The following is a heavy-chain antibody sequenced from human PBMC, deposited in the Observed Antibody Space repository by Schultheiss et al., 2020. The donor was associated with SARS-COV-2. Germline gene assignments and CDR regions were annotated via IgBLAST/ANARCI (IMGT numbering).Heavy chain of an antibody. J-gene: IGHJ4*02. CDR3: ARLVSGWYYFDY. CDR1: GFIFRNHD. D-gene: IGHD6-19*01. CDR2: IRYDGSNK. V-gene: IGHV3-30*02. Sequence: GGSLRLSCAASGFIFRNHDIHWVRQAPGKGLEWVALIRYDGSNKFYADSVKGRFTISRDNSKNTLYLQMNSLRAEDTAVYYCARLVSGWYYFDYWGQGTLVTVSS.